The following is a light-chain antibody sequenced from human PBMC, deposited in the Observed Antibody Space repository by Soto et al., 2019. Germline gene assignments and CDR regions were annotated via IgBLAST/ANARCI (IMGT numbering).Light chain of an antibody. J-gene: IGLJ2*01. CDR2: EVS. CDR3: SSYASGSTLV. Sequence: QSALTQPASVSGSPGQSITISCTGTSGDVGYDNFVSWYQQLPGKAPKLMIYEVSNRFSGVSNRFSGSKSGNTASLTISALQAEDEADYFCSSYASGSTLVFGGGTKLTVL. V-gene: IGLV2-14*01. CDR1: SGDVGYDNF.